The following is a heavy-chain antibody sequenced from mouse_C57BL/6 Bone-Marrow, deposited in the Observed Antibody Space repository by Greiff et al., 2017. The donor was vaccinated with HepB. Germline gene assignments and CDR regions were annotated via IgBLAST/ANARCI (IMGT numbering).Heavy chain of an antibody. D-gene: IGHD1-1*01. V-gene: IGHV3-8*01. Sequence: DVQLQESGPGLAKPSQTLSLTCSVTGYSITSDYWNWIRKFPGNKLEYMGYISYSGSTYYNPSLKSRLSITRDTSKNQYYLQLNSVTTEDTATYYCARGYGSSHWYFDVWGTGTTVTVSS. CDR3: ARGYGSSHWYFDV. CDR1: GYSITSDY. J-gene: IGHJ1*03. CDR2: ISYSGST.